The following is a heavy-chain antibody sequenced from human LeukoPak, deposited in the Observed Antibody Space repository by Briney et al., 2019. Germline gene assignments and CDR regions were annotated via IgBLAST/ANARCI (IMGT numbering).Heavy chain of an antibody. D-gene: IGHD4-17*01. CDR3: ARGDYGDYGIDY. Sequence: SETLSLTCAVSGYSISSGYYWGWIRQPPGKGLEWIGSIYHSGSTYYNPSLKCRVTISVDTSKNQFSLKLSSVTAADTAVYYCARGDYGDYGIDYWGQGTLVTVSS. V-gene: IGHV4-38-2*01. CDR2: IYHSGST. J-gene: IGHJ4*02. CDR1: GYSISSGYY.